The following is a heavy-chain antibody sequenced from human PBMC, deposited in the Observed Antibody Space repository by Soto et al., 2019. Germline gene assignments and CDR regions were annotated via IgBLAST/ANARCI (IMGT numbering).Heavy chain of an antibody. Sequence: QVQLEESGPGLVKPSETLSLICSVSGVSMRNSYWTWIRQSAGKGLAWIGRISTSGNTNYNPSLNSRLTMSVDTSKNQVSLKLTYVTAADTAVYYCARGGGVPALGDPWGQGTLVTVSS. V-gene: IGHV4-4*07. CDR3: ARGGGVPALGDP. CDR1: GVSMRNSY. J-gene: IGHJ5*02. D-gene: IGHD3-16*01. CDR2: ISTSGNT.